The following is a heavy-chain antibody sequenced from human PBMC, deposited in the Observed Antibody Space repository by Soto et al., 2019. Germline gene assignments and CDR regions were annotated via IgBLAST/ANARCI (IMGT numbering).Heavy chain of an antibody. CDR1: GGTFSSYA. J-gene: IGHJ6*02. CDR2: IIPIFGTA. D-gene: IGHD2-8*01. Sequence: QVQLVQSGAEVKKPGSSVKVSCKASGGTFSSYAISWVRQAPGQGLEWMGGIIPIFGTANYAQKFQGRVTITADESTSTAYMELSSLRSEDTAVYYCARAAGSPIMVYAIRGSYYYYGMDVWGQGTTVTVSS. V-gene: IGHV1-69*01. CDR3: ARAAGSPIMVYAIRGSYYYYGMDV.